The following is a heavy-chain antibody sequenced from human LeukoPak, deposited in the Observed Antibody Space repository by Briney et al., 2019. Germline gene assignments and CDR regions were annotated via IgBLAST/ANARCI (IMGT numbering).Heavy chain of an antibody. J-gene: IGHJ6*02. D-gene: IGHD3-10*01. CDR2: ISGSGLST. CDR1: GFTFSSFA. CDR3: AKGRGYYYGMDV. Sequence: PGGSLRLSCAASGFTFSSFAMSWVRQAPGKGLEWVSAISGSGLSTYYADSVKGRFTISRDNSKNTLYLQMNSLSAEDTAVYHCAKGRGYYYGMDVWGQGTTVTVSS. V-gene: IGHV3-23*01.